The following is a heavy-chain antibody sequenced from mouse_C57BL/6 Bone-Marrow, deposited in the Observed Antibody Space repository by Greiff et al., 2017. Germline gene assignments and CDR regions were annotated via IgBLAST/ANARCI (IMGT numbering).Heavy chain of an antibody. V-gene: IGHV14-4*01. J-gene: IGHJ2*01. CDR3: TTYYYGSSYDFDY. Sequence: EVHLVESGAELVRPGASVKLSCTASGFNIKDDYMHWVKQRPEQGLEWIGWIDPENGDTEYASKFQGKATITADTSSNTAYLQLSSLTSEDTAVYYCTTYYYGSSYDFDYWGQGTTLTVSS. CDR1: GFNIKDDY. CDR2: IDPENGDT. D-gene: IGHD1-1*01.